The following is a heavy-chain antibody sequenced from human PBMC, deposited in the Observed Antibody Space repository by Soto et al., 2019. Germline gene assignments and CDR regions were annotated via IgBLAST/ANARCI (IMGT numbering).Heavy chain of an antibody. CDR1: GDSVSSNSAA. J-gene: IGHJ5*02. D-gene: IGHD6-13*01. CDR2: TYYRSKWYN. V-gene: IGHV6-1*01. CDR3: ARDPAGSIAPAGTRYLELWFDP. Sequence: SQTLSLTCAISGDSVSSNSAAWNWIRQSPSRGLEWLGRTYYRSKWYNDYAVSVKSRITINPDTSKNQFSLQLNSVTPEDTAVYYCARDPAGSIAPAGTRYLELWFDPWGQGTLVTVSS.